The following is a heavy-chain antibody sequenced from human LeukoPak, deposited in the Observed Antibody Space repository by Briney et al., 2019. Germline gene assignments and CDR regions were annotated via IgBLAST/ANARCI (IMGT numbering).Heavy chain of an antibody. D-gene: IGHD3-22*01. V-gene: IGHV1-18*01. Sequence: GASVKVSCKASGYTFTSYGISWVRQAPGQGLEWMGWTSAYNGNTNYAQKLQGRVTMTTDTSTSTAYMELRSLRSDDTAVYYCARVYYYDSSGYFDYWGQGTLVTVSS. J-gene: IGHJ4*02. CDR1: GYTFTSYG. CDR3: ARVYYYDSSGYFDY. CDR2: TSAYNGNT.